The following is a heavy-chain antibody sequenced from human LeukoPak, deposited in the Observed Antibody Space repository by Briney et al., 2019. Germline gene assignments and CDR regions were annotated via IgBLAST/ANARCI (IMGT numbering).Heavy chain of an antibody. CDR1: GFTFSSYW. CDR2: INTDGSST. CDR3: ARSGGSSSLGY. J-gene: IGHJ4*02. V-gene: IGHV3-74*01. Sequence: GGSLRLSCAASGFTFSSYWMHWVRQAPGKGLVWVSHINTDGSSTTYADSVRGRLTISRDNAKNTLYLQMNSLRAEDTAVYYCARSGGSSSLGYWGQGTLVTVSS. D-gene: IGHD6-6*01.